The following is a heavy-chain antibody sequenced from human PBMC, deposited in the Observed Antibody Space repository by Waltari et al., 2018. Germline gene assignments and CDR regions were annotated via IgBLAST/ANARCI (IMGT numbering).Heavy chain of an antibody. CDR2: IYTSGST. J-gene: IGHJ4*02. CDR1: GGSISSGYSY. V-gene: IGHV4-61*02. Sequence: QLQLQESGPGLVKPSETLSLTCTVSGGSISSGYSYWSWIRQPDGKGREWIGYIYTSGSTNYNPALKSRVTISVHTSKNQFSLKLSSVTAADTAVYYCARERDGYFDYWGQGTLVTVSS. CDR3: ARERDGYFDY.